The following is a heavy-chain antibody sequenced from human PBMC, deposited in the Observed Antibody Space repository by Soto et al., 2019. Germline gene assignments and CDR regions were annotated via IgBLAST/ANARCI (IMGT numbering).Heavy chain of an antibody. CDR3: AKGSQMAAVLDN. V-gene: IGHV3-30*18. D-gene: IGHD6-25*01. J-gene: IGHJ4*02. Sequence: QVQLVESGGGVVQPGRSLRLSCAASGFTFSTYGMHWVRQAPGKGLEWLAVISYDEKTKYYADSVQARFTISRDNSKNTLFLQMNRLRSEDTAVYYCAKGSQMAAVLDNWGQGTLVTVSS. CDR1: GFTFSTYG. CDR2: ISYDEKTK.